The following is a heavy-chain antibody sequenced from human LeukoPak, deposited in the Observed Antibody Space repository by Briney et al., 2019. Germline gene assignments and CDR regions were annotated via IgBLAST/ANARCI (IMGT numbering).Heavy chain of an antibody. Sequence: GGSLRLSCAASGFTFSDYYMSWIRQAPGKGLEWVSYISTSGSAIDYADSVKGRFTISRDNAKNSLYLQMNSLRAEDTAVYCCAPFGGWELPVFDYWGQGTLVTVSS. CDR3: APFGGWELPVFDY. CDR1: GFTFSDYY. CDR2: ISTSGSAI. D-gene: IGHD1-26*01. J-gene: IGHJ4*02. V-gene: IGHV3-11*04.